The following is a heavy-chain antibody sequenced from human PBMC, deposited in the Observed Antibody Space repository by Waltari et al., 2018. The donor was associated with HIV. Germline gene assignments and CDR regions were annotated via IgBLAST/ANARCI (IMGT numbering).Heavy chain of an antibody. J-gene: IGHJ4*02. Sequence: EVQLVESGGGLAQPGGSLRLSCVASGFTFGSFAMSWVRQAPGKGLEVVPALSVSGDKTYSPDSVKGRFIISRDNSKNTLYLQMNSLRAEDTAVYYCAKGSKGFDYWGQGTLVTVSS. V-gene: IGHV3-23*04. CDR1: GFTFGSFA. CDR2: LSVSGDKT. CDR3: AKGSKGFDY.